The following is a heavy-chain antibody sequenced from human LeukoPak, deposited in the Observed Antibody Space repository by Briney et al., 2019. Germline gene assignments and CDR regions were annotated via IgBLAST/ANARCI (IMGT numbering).Heavy chain of an antibody. CDR1: GFNFGDNS. V-gene: IGHV3-49*04. Sequence: GGSLRLSCLASGFNFGDNSLSWVRKAPGPGQEWVGFIRSNSDGGTAEFAASVRGRFAISRDDSKSVAYLQMDSLQVEDTGVYYCARGGGVTTVGGENFFYYYGMDLWGQGTTVSVSS. J-gene: IGHJ6*02. CDR3: ARGGGVTTVGGENFFYYYGMDL. D-gene: IGHD3-16*01. CDR2: IRSNSDGGTA.